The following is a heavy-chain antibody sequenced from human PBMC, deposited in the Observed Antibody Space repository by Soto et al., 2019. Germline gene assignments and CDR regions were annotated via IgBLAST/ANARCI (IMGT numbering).Heavy chain of an antibody. D-gene: IGHD3-10*01. Sequence: QLQLQESGPGLVKPSETLSLTCTVSGGSISSSSYYWGWIRQPPGKGLEWIGSIYYSGGTYYNPSLKSRVTISVDTSKNQFSLKLSSVTAADTAVYYCARANRVWFGEYDYWGQGTLVTVSS. CDR3: ARANRVWFGEYDY. CDR2: IYYSGGT. V-gene: IGHV4-39*01. J-gene: IGHJ4*02. CDR1: GGSISSSSYY.